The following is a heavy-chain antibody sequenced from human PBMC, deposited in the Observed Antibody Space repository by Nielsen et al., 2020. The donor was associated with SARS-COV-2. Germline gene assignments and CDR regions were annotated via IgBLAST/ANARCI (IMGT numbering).Heavy chain of an antibody. V-gene: IGHV3-11*05. D-gene: IGHD3-16*02. CDR3: ARGGGYDYVWGSYRLDYYYYYGMDV. Sequence: WIRQPPGKGLEWVSYISSSSSYTNYADSVKGRFTISRDNAKNSLYLQMNSLRAEDTAVYHCARGGGYDYVWGSYRLDYYYYYGMDVWGQGTTVTVSS. CDR2: ISSSSSYT. J-gene: IGHJ6*02.